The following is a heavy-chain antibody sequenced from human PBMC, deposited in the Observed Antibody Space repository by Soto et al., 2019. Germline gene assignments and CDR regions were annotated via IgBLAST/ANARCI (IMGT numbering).Heavy chain of an antibody. D-gene: IGHD1-1*01. J-gene: IGHJ5*01. Sequence: GESLKISCKGSGYNFNNHWIGWVRQMPGKGLEWMAIICPGDSDTRYNSSFQGQVIISADKSISTAYLQLSSLKASDTAIYYCAIYDDSRTSWFGYRGQGTPVTVSS. CDR2: ICPGDSDT. CDR1: GYNFNNHW. V-gene: IGHV5-51*01. CDR3: AIYDDSRTSWFGY.